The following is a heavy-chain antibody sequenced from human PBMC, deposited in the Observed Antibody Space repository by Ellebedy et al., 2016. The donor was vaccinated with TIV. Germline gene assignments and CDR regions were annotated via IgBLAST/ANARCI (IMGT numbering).Heavy chain of an antibody. CDR3: AKDCEVVVAQGYFDS. V-gene: IGHV3-23*01. Sequence: GESLKISXAASGFTFSNYAMNWVRQAPGKGLEWVSSISVSGGSTYYADSVKGRCTVSRDNSKSTLYLQMNSLRADDTAVYYCAKDCEVVVAQGYFDSWGQGTLVTVSS. D-gene: IGHD3-22*01. CDR2: ISVSGGST. J-gene: IGHJ4*02. CDR1: GFTFSNYA.